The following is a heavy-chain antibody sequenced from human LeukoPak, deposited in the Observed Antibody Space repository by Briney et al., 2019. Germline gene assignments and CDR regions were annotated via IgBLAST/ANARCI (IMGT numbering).Heavy chain of an antibody. D-gene: IGHD6-6*01. CDR2: ISSDGSDK. Sequence: GGSLRLSCEASEFTFSTYAMHWVRQGPGKGLEWVAVISSDGSDKYYADSVTGRFAISRDIPKNTLYLRMNSLKVEDTAVYFCARQGSSPDYYHTYMGVWGKGTTVTVSS. CDR3: ARQGSSPDYYHTYMGV. V-gene: IGHV3-30*06. J-gene: IGHJ6*03. CDR1: EFTFSTYA.